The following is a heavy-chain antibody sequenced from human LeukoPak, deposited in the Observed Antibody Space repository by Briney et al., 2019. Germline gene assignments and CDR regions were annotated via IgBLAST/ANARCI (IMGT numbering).Heavy chain of an antibody. Sequence: GGSLRLSCAASGFPLSSFSMHWVRQSPGRGLEYVSATSYKGGPTYYADSVKGRFTISRDNSKNTLYLQMASLRYEDMAVYYCARVGPETAFDFWGQGTLVTVSS. V-gene: IGHV3-64*02. CDR2: TSYKGGPT. D-gene: IGHD1-14*01. CDR1: GFPLSSFS. CDR3: ARVGPETAFDF. J-gene: IGHJ4*02.